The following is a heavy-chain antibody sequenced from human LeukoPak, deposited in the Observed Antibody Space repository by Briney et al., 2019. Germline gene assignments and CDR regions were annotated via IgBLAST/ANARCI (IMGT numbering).Heavy chain of an antibody. V-gene: IGHV4-59*01. Sequence: SETLSLTCTVSGGSISSYYWSWIRQPPGKGLEWIGYIYYSGSTNYNPSLKSRVTISVDTSKNQFSLKLSSVTAADTAVYYCARELTYYYDSSGYGAFDIWGRGTMVTVSS. CDR1: GGSISSYY. CDR2: IYYSGST. CDR3: ARELTYYYDSSGYGAFDI. J-gene: IGHJ3*02. D-gene: IGHD3-22*01.